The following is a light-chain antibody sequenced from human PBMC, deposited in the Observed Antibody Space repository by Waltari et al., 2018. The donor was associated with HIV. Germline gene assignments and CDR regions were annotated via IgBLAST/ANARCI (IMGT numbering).Light chain of an antibody. CDR2: GAV. J-gene: IGKJ4*01. CDR3: QQRCSTPPT. Sequence: DIQMTQSPSSLSASVEDRVTITCRASQSIRHYLNWYQQKPGTAPRLLIYGAVNWATGIPERFSGSGSGTDFTLSISSVQPEDFATYYCQQRCSTPPTFGGGTKVEIK. CDR1: QSIRHY. V-gene: IGKV1-39*01.